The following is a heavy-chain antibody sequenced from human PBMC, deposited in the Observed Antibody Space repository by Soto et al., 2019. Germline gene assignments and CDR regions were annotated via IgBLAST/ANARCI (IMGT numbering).Heavy chain of an antibody. J-gene: IGHJ3*02. D-gene: IGHD4-17*01. V-gene: IGHV3-21*01. CDR3: ARVTTVTTHDAFDI. Sequence: GGSLRLSFAASGFTFSSYSMNWVRQAPGKGLEWVSSISSSSSYIYYADSVKGRFTISRDNAKNSLYLQMNSLRAEDTAVYYCARVTTVTTHDAFDIWGQGTMVTVSS. CDR2: ISSSSSYI. CDR1: GFTFSSYS.